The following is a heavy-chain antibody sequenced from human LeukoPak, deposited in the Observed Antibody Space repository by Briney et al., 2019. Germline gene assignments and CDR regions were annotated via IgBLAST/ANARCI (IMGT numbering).Heavy chain of an antibody. CDR2: ISAYNGNT. CDR1: GYTVTSYG. Sequence: ASGKLSCKASGYTVTSYGVSWVRQAPGQGLEGRGWISAYNGNTNYAQKLQGRVTMTTDTSTSTAYMELRSLRSDDTAVYYCARVGIAAAGTPCDYWGQGTLVTVSS. CDR3: ARVGIAAAGTPCDY. V-gene: IGHV1-18*01. D-gene: IGHD6-13*01. J-gene: IGHJ4*02.